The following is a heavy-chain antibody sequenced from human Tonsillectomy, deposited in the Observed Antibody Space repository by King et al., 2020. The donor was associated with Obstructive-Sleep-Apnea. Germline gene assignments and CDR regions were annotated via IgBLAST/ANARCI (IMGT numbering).Heavy chain of an antibody. J-gene: IGHJ4*02. CDR2: IRFDGKNK. D-gene: IGHD5/OR15-5a*01. CDR1: GFIFSNYG. V-gene: IGHV3-30*02. CDR3: TTLSPPTAGSDY. Sequence: VQLVESGGGVVQPGGSLRLSCAASGFIFSNYGVHWVRQAPGKGLEWVAFIRFDGKNKEYVDSVKGRFTISRDNSRNTTSLQMNSLKTQDAAVYHCTTLSPPTAGSDYWGQGVLVTVSS.